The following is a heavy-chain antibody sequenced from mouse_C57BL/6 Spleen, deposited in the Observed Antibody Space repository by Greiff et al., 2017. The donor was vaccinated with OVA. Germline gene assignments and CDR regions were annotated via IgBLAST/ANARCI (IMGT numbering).Heavy chain of an antibody. Sequence: VQVVESGPELVKPGASVKISCKASGYAFSSSWMNWVKQRPGKGLEWIGRIYPGDGDTNYNGKFKGKATLTADKASSTAYLQLSSLTSEDSAVYFCARSGYDYDGFAYWGQGTLVTVSA. V-gene: IGHV1-82*01. CDR1: GYAFSSSW. CDR2: IYPGDGDT. D-gene: IGHD2-4*01. CDR3: ARSGYDYDGFAY. J-gene: IGHJ3*01.